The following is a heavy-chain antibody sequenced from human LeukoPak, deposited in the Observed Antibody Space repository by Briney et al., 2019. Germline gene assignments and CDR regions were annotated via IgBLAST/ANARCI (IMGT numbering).Heavy chain of an antibody. D-gene: IGHD6-19*01. Sequence: GGSLRLSCPASGFIFDDYAMHWVRQAPGKGLEWVALIVWDGESTYYAASVRGRFIISRDNSDNSLYLQMNNLRAEDTAIYYCAKDGSRGYSSTGYYMDAWGKGTTVIVSS. J-gene: IGHJ6*03. CDR2: IVWDGEST. CDR3: AKDGSRGYSSTGYYMDA. CDR1: GFIFDDYA. V-gene: IGHV3-43D*04.